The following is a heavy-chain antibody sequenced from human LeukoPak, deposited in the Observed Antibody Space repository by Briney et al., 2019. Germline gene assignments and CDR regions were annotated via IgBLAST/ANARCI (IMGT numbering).Heavy chain of an antibody. D-gene: IGHD3-10*01. V-gene: IGHV4-34*01. J-gene: IGHJ4*02. CDR2: INHSGST. Sequence: SETLSLTCAVYGGSFSGYYWSWIRQPPGKGLEWIGEINHSGSTNYNPSLKSRVTISVDTSKNQFSLKLSSVTAADTAVYYCARGPSGYYGTGDYWGQGTLVTVSS. CDR3: ARGPSGYYGTGDY. CDR1: GGSFSGYY.